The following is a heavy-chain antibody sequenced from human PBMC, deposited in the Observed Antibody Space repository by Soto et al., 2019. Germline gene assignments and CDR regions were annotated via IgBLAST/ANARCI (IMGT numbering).Heavy chain of an antibody. V-gene: IGHV4-59*01. Sequence: SETLSLTCTGSCGSTSSSYWSWIRQPPGKGLEWLAYIYDDGSANYNPSLKSRATISLDMSKNQFSLKLTSVTAADTAVYYCARDKYCSGGSCRKNWFDPWGQGTLVTVSS. CDR1: CGSTSSSY. CDR3: ARDKYCSGGSCRKNWFDP. CDR2: IYDDGSA. J-gene: IGHJ5*02. D-gene: IGHD2-15*01.